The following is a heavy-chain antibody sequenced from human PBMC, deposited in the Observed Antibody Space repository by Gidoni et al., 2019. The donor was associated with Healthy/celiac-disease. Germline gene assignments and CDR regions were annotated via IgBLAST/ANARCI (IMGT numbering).Heavy chain of an antibody. CDR3: AKDGVVVITRGDFDY. D-gene: IGHD3-22*01. CDR1: GFPSSRYA. V-gene: IGHV3-23*01. Sequence: EVQLLESGGGLVQPGGSLRLSCAAPGFPSSRYAMSWVRQAPGKGLEWVSAISGSGGSTYYAASVKGRFTISRDNSKNTLYLQMNSLRAEDTAVYYCAKDGVVVITRGDFDYWGQGTLVTVSS. CDR2: ISGSGGST. J-gene: IGHJ4*02.